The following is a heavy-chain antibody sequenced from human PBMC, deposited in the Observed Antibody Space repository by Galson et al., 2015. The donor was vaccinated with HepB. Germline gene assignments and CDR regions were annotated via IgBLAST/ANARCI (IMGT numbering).Heavy chain of an antibody. CDR2: IIPIFGTA. Sequence: SVKVSCKASGGTFSSYAISWVRQAPGQGLEWMGGIIPIFGTANYAQKFQGRVTITADESTSTAYMELSSLRSEDTAVYYCARVGAYCGGDCSAFDIWGQGTMVTVSS. D-gene: IGHD2-21*02. V-gene: IGHV1-69*13. CDR1: GGTFSSYA. J-gene: IGHJ3*02. CDR3: ARVGAYCGGDCSAFDI.